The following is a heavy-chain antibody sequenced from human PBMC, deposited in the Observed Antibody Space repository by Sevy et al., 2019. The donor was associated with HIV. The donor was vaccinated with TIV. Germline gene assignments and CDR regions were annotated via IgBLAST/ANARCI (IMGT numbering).Heavy chain of an antibody. CDR1: GGSVSSSSYF. Sequence: SEILSLTCTLSGGSVSSSSYFWSWIRQPPGKGLESIGYIYYSGSTNYNPSLKSRVTISVDTSKNQFSLKLSSVTAADTAVYYCARVGGLTDYGMDVWGQGTTVTVSS. V-gene: IGHV4-61*01. J-gene: IGHJ6*02. CDR2: IYYSGST. D-gene: IGHD1-26*01. CDR3: ARVGGLTDYGMDV.